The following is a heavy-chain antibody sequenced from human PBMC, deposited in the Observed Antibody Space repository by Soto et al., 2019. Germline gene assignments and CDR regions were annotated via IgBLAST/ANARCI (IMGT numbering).Heavy chain of an antibody. V-gene: IGHV1-69*13. Sequence: SVKVSCKASGGTFSSYAISWVRQAPGQGLEWMGGIIPIFGTANYAQKFQGRVTITADESTSTAYMELSSLRSEDTAVYYCAIFFYCGGDCPTHFHLWGQGTLVTVSS. CDR1: GGTFSSYA. D-gene: IGHD2-21*02. CDR2: IIPIFGTA. CDR3: AIFFYCGGDCPTHFHL. J-gene: IGHJ1*01.